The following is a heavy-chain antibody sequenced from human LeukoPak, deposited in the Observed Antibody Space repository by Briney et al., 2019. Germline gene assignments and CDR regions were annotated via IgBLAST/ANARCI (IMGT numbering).Heavy chain of an antibody. J-gene: IGHJ4*02. CDR3: ATDPAGGNPSYYFDY. Sequence: ASVKVSRKVPGYTLTELSMHWVRQAPGKGLEWMGGFDPEDGETIYAQKFQGRVTMTEDTSTDTAYMELSSLRSEDTAVYYCATDPAGGNPSYYFDYWGQGTLVTVSS. V-gene: IGHV1-24*01. D-gene: IGHD1-14*01. CDR2: FDPEDGET. CDR1: GYTLTELS.